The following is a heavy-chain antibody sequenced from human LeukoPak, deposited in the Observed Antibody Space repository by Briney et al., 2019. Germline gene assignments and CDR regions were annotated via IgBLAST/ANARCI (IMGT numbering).Heavy chain of an antibody. Sequence: GGSLRLSCAASGFTFSSYAMSWVRQAPGKGLEWVSTISATGANTYYADSVKGRFTISRHNSKNTLYLQMNSLRAEDTAVYYCAKPGSSGWYWDYWGHGTLVTVSS. CDR2: ISATGANT. CDR3: AKPGSSGWYWDY. J-gene: IGHJ4*01. CDR1: GFTFSSYA. D-gene: IGHD6-19*01. V-gene: IGHV3-23*01.